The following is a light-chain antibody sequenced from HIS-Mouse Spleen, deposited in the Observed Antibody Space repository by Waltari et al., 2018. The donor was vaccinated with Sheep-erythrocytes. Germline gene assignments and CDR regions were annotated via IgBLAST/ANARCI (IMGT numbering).Light chain of an antibody. CDR2: EGS. CDR3: CSYAGSSTWV. J-gene: IGLJ3*02. V-gene: IGLV2-23*01. Sequence: QSALTQPASVSGSPGQSITIPCTGTSSDVGSYNLVPWYQQHPGKAPKLMIYEGSKRHSGVSNRFSGSKSGNTASLTISGLQAEDEADYYCCSYAGSSTWVFGGGTKLTVL. CDR1: SSDVGSYNL.